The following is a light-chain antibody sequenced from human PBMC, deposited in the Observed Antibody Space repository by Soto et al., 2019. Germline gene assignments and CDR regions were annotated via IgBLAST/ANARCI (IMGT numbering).Light chain of an antibody. J-gene: IGKJ5*01. CDR2: GIS. Sequence: EIMLKQSPATLSVYTGERATLSCMASQSVNSNYLAWYQQKPGQAPRLLIYGISKRATDIPDRFSGSGSGTEFTLTISSLQPEDFATYYCQQHGQWPITFGQGTLLEI. V-gene: IGKV3D-15*01. CDR3: QQHGQWPIT. CDR1: QSVNSN.